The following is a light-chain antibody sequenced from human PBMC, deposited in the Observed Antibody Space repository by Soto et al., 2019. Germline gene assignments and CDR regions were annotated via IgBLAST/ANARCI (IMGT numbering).Light chain of an antibody. CDR2: LGS. J-gene: IGKJ3*01. Sequence: DIVMTQSPLSLPVTPGEPASISCRSSQSLLHSNGYNYLDWYLQKPGQSPQLLIYLGSNRASGVPDRFSGSGSGTDFTLKISSVEAEDVGVYYCMQALQTPPASFTFGPGTKVDIK. CDR3: MQALQTPPASFT. V-gene: IGKV2-28*01. CDR1: QSLLHSNGYNY.